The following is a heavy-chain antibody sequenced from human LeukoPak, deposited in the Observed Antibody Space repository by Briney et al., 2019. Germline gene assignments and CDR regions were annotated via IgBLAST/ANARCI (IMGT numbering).Heavy chain of an antibody. Sequence: PGGSLRLSCAASGFTFSDYYMSWIRQAPGKGLEWVSYISSSSSYTNYADSVKGRFTISRDNAKNSLYLQMNSLRAEDTAVYYCARLIPTYGDYLGRFDPWGQGTLVPVSS. CDR2: ISSSSSYT. V-gene: IGHV3-11*03. D-gene: IGHD4-17*01. CDR1: GFTFSDYY. CDR3: ARLIPTYGDYLGRFDP. J-gene: IGHJ5*02.